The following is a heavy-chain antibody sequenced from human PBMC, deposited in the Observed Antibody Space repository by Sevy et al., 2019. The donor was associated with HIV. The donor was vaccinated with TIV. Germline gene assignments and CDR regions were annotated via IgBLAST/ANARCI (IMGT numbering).Heavy chain of an antibody. CDR1: GGTFSSYA. V-gene: IGHV1-69*13. Sequence: ASVKVSCKASGGTFSSYAISWVRQAPGQGLEWMGGIIPIFGTANYAQKFQGRVTITADESTSTAYMELSSLRSEDTAVXYCASGIAVXGTGDYWGQGTLVTVSS. J-gene: IGHJ4*02. CDR2: IIPIFGTA. CDR3: ASGIAVXGTGDY. D-gene: IGHD6-19*01.